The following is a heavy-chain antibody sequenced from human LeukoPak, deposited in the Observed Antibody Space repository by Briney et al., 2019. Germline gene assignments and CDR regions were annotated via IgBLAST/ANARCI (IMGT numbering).Heavy chain of an antibody. D-gene: IGHD2-2*01. CDR2: ISYDGSNK. J-gene: IGHJ4*02. V-gene: IGHV3-30*03. Sequence: PGRSLRLSCAASGFTFSSYGMHWVRQAPGKGLEWVAVISYDGSNKYYADSVKGRFTISRDNSKNTLYLQMNSLRAEDTAVYYCAGGCSSTSCPLVYWGQGTLVTVSS. CDR3: AGGCSSTSCPLVY. CDR1: GFTFSSYG.